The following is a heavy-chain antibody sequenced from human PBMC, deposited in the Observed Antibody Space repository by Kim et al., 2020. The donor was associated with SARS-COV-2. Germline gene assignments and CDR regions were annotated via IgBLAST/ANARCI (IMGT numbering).Heavy chain of an antibody. CDR3: ARDQYYYDSSGYSRYYFDY. J-gene: IGHJ4*02. CDR1: GFTFSSYS. Sequence: GGSLRLSCAASGFTFSSYSMNWVRQAPGKGLEWVSSISSSSSYIYYADSVKGRFTISRDNAKNSLYLQMNSLRAEDTAVYYCARDQYYYDSSGYSRYYFDYWGQGTLVTVSS. V-gene: IGHV3-21*01. CDR2: ISSSSSYI. D-gene: IGHD3-22*01.